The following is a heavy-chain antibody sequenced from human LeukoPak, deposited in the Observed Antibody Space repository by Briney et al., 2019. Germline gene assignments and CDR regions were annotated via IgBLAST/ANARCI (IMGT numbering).Heavy chain of an antibody. Sequence: GGSLRLSCVASGFTSSNYWMHWVRQPPGKGLVWVSRIYVGGRTTNYADSVKGRFTISRDNAKNTVYLEMNSLSVEDTATYYCIRDFRSADLWGQGTLVTVTS. CDR3: IRDFRSADL. J-gene: IGHJ5*02. CDR2: IYVGGRTT. CDR1: GFTSSNYW. V-gene: IGHV3-74*01.